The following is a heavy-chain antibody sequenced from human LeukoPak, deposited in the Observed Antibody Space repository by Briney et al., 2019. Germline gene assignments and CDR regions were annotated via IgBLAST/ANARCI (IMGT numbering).Heavy chain of an antibody. Sequence: SETLSLTCTVSGGSLSSGGYYWSWIRQHPGTGLEWIGYIYYSGSTYYNPSLKSRVAISVDTSKNQFSLKLSSVTAADTAVYYCKLAYCGGDCYLTGNDFDYWGQGTLVTVSS. V-gene: IGHV4-31*09. CDR3: KLAYCGGDCYLTGNDFDY. CDR2: IYYSGST. D-gene: IGHD2-21*02. J-gene: IGHJ4*02. CDR1: GGSLSSGGYY.